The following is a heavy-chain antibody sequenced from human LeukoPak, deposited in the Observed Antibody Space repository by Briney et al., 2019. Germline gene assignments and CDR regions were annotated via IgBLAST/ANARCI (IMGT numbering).Heavy chain of an antibody. CDR2: ISYDGSNK. V-gene: IGHV3-30*18. D-gene: IGHD3-10*01. CDR1: GFTFSSYS. CDR3: AKDRFVHIWFGQGYMDV. J-gene: IGHJ6*03. Sequence: QPGGSLRLSCAASGFTFSSYSMNWVRQAPGKGLEWVTVISYDGSNKYYADSVKGRFTISRDNSKNTLYLQTNSLRAEDTAVYYCAKDRFVHIWFGQGYMDVWGKGTTVIVSS.